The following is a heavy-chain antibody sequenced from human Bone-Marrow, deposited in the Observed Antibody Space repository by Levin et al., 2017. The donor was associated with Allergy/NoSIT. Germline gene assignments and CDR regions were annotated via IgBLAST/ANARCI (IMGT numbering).Heavy chain of an antibody. V-gene: IGHV3-7*01. CDR2: IKGDGSDQ. D-gene: IGHD1-1*01. CDR1: GFTFNIYY. Sequence: RGESLKISCVASGFTFNIYYMDWIRQAPGKGLEWVANIKGDGSDQNYVDSVKGRFTISRDNAKNSLYLQMNSLRAEDTAVYYRVKENWYFDLWGQGALVTVSS. J-gene: IGHJ4*02. CDR3: VKENWYFDL.